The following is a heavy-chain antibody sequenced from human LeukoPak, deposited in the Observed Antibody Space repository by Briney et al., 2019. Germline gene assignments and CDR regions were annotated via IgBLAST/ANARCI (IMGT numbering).Heavy chain of an antibody. CDR2: IYYSGST. Sequence: SETLSLTCTVSGGSISSYYWSWIRQPPGKGLEWIGYIYYSGSTNYNPSLKSRVTISVDTSKNQFSLKLSSVTAADTAVYYCARVPLLSITIFGVVKDYYYCMDVWGQGTTVTVSS. CDR1: GGSISSYY. D-gene: IGHD3-3*01. CDR3: ARVPLLSITIFGVVKDYYYCMDV. J-gene: IGHJ6*02. V-gene: IGHV4-59*01.